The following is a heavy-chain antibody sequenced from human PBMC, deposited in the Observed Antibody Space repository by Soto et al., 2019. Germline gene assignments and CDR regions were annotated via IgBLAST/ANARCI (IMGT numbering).Heavy chain of an antibody. CDR2: TYYRSKWYN. V-gene: IGHV6-1*01. J-gene: IGHJ6*02. CDR3: AGDRGLYGSGSYYYYYYGMDV. Sequence: SQTLSLTCVISGDSVSSNSAAWNWIRQSPSRGLEWLGRTYYRSKWYNDYAVSVKSRITINPDTSKNQFSLQLNSVTPEDAAVYYCAGDRGLYGSGSYYYYYYGMDVWGQGTTVTVSS. D-gene: IGHD3-10*01. CDR1: GDSVSSNSAA.